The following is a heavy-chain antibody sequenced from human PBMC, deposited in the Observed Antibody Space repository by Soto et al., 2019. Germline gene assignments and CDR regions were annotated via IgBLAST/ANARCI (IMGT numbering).Heavy chain of an antibody. CDR3: ARGSLGAFDI. Sequence: QLQLQESGSGLVKPSQTLSLTCAVSGGSISSGDYSWSWIGQPPGKGLEWIGYIYHSGSTYYNPSLKSRVTISVDRSKNQFSLKLSSVTAADTAVYYCARGSLGAFDIWGQGTMVTVSS. V-gene: IGHV4-30-2*01. D-gene: IGHD1-26*01. CDR2: IYHSGST. J-gene: IGHJ3*02. CDR1: GGSISSGDYS.